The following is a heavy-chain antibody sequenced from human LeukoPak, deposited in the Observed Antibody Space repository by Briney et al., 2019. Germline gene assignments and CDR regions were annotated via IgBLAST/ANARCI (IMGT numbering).Heavy chain of an antibody. CDR3: ARRTTSHYYGMDV. CDR1: GYSFTSYW. D-gene: IGHD4-11*01. J-gene: IGHJ6*02. V-gene: IGHV5-51*01. CDR2: IYPGDSDT. Sequence: GESLKISCKGSGYSFTSYWIGWVRQMPGKGLEWMGIIYPGDSDTRYSPSFQGQVTISADKSISTAYLQWSSLKAADTAMYYCARRTTSHYYGMDVWGQGTTVTVSS.